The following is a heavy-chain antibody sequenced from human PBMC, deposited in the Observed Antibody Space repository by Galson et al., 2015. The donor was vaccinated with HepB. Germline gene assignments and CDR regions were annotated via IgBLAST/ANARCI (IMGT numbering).Heavy chain of an antibody. CDR3: ARDSKYYYDSSGYYSYYYYYGMDV. CDR2: ISSSSSYI. D-gene: IGHD3-22*01. Sequence: SLRLSCAASGFTFSSYSMNWVRQAPGKGLEWVSSISSSSSYIYYADSVKGRFTISRDNAKNSLYLQTNSLRAEDTAVYYCARDSKYYYDSSGYYSYYYYYGMDVWGQGTTVTVSS. CDR1: GFTFSSYS. J-gene: IGHJ6*02. V-gene: IGHV3-21*01.